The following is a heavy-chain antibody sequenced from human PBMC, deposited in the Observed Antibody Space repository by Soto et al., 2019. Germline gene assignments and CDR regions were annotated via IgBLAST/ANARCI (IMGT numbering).Heavy chain of an antibody. D-gene: IGHD2-15*01. CDR3: ARYCIISDCCHLYYIDY. Sequence: PWETLSLTCAVSGGSVSNGMYYWSWIRQPPGKGLEWIGNVYCTGTTIYNPSLKSRVTISVDTYKDQFFLKLTCVSAADTAVYYCARYCIISDCCHLYYIDYWGLGTLVTVSS. CDR1: GGSVSNGMYY. V-gene: IGHV4-61*01. CDR2: VYCTGTT. J-gene: IGHJ4*02.